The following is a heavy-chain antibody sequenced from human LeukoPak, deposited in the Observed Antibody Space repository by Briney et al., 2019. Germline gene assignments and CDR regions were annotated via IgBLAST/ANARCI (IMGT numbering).Heavy chain of an antibody. Sequence: SETLSLTCTVSGGSISGYYWSWVRQPPGKGVEWVAFIYYTGRTNYNPSLKSRVTLSVHTSKNHFSLKLNSVTAADTAVYYCATGGTGKANWFAPWGQGTLLTVSS. J-gene: IGHJ5*01. D-gene: IGHD1-1*01. V-gene: IGHV4-59*01. CDR1: GGSISGYY. CDR3: ATGGTGKANWFAP. CDR2: IYYTGRT.